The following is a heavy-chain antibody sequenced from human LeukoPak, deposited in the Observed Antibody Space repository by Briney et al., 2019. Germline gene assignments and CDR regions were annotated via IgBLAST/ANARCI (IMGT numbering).Heavy chain of an antibody. V-gene: IGHV1-18*01. CDR3: ARGFCSSSSCHYYYYMDV. Sequence: GASVKVSCKASGYTFTSYGVSWVRQAPGQGLEWMGWVNSYNGDTNYVQKLRGRVTMTTDTSTSTAYMELRSLRSDDTAVYYCARGFCSSSSCHYYYYMDVWGKGTTVTVSS. D-gene: IGHD2-2*01. J-gene: IGHJ6*03. CDR2: VNSYNGDT. CDR1: GYTFTSYG.